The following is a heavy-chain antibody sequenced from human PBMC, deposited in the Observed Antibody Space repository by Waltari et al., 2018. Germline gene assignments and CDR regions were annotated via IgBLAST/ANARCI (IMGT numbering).Heavy chain of an antibody. J-gene: IGHJ4*02. CDR2: ISYDGSNK. CDR3: ARAPFLYDSSGYYGGLGVY. V-gene: IGHV3-30*04. D-gene: IGHD3-22*01. Sequence: QVQLVESGGGVVQPGRSLRLSCADSGFTFSSYAMHWVRQAPGKGLEWVAVISYDGSNKYYADSVKGRFTISRDNSKNTLYLQMNSLRAEDTAVYYCARAPFLYDSSGYYGGLGVYWGQGTLVTVSS. CDR1: GFTFSSYA.